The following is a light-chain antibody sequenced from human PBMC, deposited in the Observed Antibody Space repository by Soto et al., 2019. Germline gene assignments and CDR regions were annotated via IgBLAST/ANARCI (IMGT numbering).Light chain of an antibody. Sequence: EIVLTQSPATLSLSPGERATLSCRASQSVSSYLAWYQQKPGQAPRLLIYDASNMATGIPARFSGSGSGTDFTLTIISLEPEDFAVYYCQQRSNWPPRTFGQGTKLEIK. CDR1: QSVSSY. V-gene: IGKV3-11*01. CDR3: QQRSNWPPRT. J-gene: IGKJ2*01. CDR2: DAS.